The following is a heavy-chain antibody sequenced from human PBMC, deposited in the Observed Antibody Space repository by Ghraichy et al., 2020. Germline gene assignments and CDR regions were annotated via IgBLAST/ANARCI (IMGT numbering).Heavy chain of an antibody. J-gene: IGHJ4*02. V-gene: IGHV3-72*01. CDR2: IKNRVNSYIT. Sequence: GGSLRLSCAGSGFIFSDHFMDWVRQAPGKGLEWVARIKNRVNSYITEYDPSVEGRFTISRDDSKRSLFLQMNRLQTEDTAVYYCTRVRYCTSACYSIFDNWGQGTLVTVSS. CDR1: GFIFSDHF. D-gene: IGHD2-2*01. CDR3: TRVRYCTSACYSIFDN.